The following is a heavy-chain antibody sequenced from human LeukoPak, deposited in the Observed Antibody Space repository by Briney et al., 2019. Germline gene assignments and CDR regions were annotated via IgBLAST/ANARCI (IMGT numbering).Heavy chain of an antibody. J-gene: IGHJ6*02. CDR2: FDPEDGET. D-gene: IGHD6-6*01. Sequence: ASVKVSCKVSGYTLTELSMHWVRQAPGKGLAWMGGFDPEDGETIYAQKFQGRVTMTEDTSTDTAYMELSSLRSEDTAVYYCATPYSSSSGLYYYYGMDVWGQGTTVTVSS. CDR3: ATPYSSSSGLYYYYGMDV. V-gene: IGHV1-24*01. CDR1: GYTLTELS.